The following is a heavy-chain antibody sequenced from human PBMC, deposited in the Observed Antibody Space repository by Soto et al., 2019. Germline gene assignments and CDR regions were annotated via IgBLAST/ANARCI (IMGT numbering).Heavy chain of an antibody. J-gene: IGHJ5*02. CDR1: GFTFSSYA. Sequence: GSLRLSCAASGFTFSSYAMSWVRQAPGKGLEWVSAISGSGSSTYYADSVKGRFTISRDNSKNTLYLQMNSLRAEDTAVYYCAKDLSVVESFDPWGQGTLVTVSS. V-gene: IGHV3-23*01. CDR2: ISGSGSST. D-gene: IGHD2-2*01. CDR3: AKDLSVVESFDP.